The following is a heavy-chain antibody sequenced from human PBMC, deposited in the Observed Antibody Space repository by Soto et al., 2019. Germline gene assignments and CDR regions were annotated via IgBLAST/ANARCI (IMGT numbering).Heavy chain of an antibody. D-gene: IGHD1-26*01. CDR1: GFTFDDYA. V-gene: IGHV3-9*01. CDR2: ISWNSASM. CDR3: ARSFSDSYYDLDF. J-gene: IGHJ4*02. Sequence: PGGSLRLSCAASGFTFDDYAMHWVRQAPGKGLEWVSGISWNSASMDYADSVKDRFSISRDNAENSLYLQMNILKIEDTAFYYCARSFSDSYYDLDFWGQGTQVTVSS.